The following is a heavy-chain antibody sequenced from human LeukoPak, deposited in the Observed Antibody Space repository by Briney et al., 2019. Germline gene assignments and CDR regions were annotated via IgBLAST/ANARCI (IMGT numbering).Heavy chain of an antibody. CDR1: GYTFTSYY. D-gene: IGHD3-10*01. J-gene: IGHJ4*02. V-gene: IGHV1-46*01. CDR2: INPSGGST. CDR3: ARRGTLLWFGAFPEYYFDY. Sequence: ASVKVSCKASGYTFTSYYMHWVRQAPGQGLEWMGIINPSGGSTSYAQKFQGRVTMTRDTSTSTVYMELSSLRSEDTAVYYCARRGTLLWFGAFPEYYFDYWGQGTLVTVSS.